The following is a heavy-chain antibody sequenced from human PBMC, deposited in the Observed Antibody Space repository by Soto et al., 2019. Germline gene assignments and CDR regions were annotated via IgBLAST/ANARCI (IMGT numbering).Heavy chain of an antibody. J-gene: IGHJ6*02. V-gene: IGHV1-69*01. CDR2: IIPVFGTT. D-gene: IGHD2-2*01. CDR1: GGTFRSYF. CDR3: ARETPSTTAAYFYYGLDV. Sequence: QVQLVQSGAEVKKAGSSVKVSCKTSGGTFRSYFINLVRQAPGQGLEWVGGIIPVFGTTYYADKFPGRVTLTAGETTTTDYMEMSSLRSDDTAVYSCARETPSTTAAYFYYGLDVWGQGTTVTVPS.